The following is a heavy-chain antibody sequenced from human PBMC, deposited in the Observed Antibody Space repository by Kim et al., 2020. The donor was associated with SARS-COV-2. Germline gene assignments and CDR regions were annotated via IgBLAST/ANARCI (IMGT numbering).Heavy chain of an antibody. J-gene: IGHJ3*02. CDR1: GFTFSSYA. CDR3: ARAGGVWGAFDI. Sequence: GGSLRLSCAASGFTFSSYAMHWVRQAPGKGLEWVAVISYDGSNKYYADSVKGRFTISRDNSKNTLYLQMNSLRAEDTAVYYCARAGGVWGAFDIWGQGTMVTVSS. D-gene: IGHD3-16*01. CDR2: ISYDGSNK. V-gene: IGHV3-30*04.